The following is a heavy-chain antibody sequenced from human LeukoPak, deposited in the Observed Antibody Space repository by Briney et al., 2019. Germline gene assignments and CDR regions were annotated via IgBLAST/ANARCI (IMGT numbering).Heavy chain of an antibody. J-gene: IGHJ4*02. CDR1: GYTFTSYY. V-gene: IGHV1-46*01. Sequence: ASVKVSCKASGYTFTSYYMHWVRQPPGQGLEWMGIINPSGGSTSYAQKFQGRVTMTRDTSTSTVYMELSSLRSEDTAVYYCARDVVVTAHGGDFDYWGQGTLVTVSS. D-gene: IGHD2-21*02. CDR2: INPSGGST. CDR3: ARDVVVTAHGGDFDY.